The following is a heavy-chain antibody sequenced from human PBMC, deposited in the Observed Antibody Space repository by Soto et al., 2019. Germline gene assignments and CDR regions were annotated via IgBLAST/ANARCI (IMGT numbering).Heavy chain of an antibody. CDR1: GGSISTDY. V-gene: IGHV4-59*01. J-gene: IGHJ6*02. Sequence: QVQLQESGPGLVKPSETLSLTCTVSGGSISTDYWSWIRQTPRKRLEYIGVIYHAGSANYNPSLESRVTISPDTSKTQLSLKLSSVTAADTAVYYCARGKWFLRGYGMDVWGRGTTVTVS. CDR3: ARGKWFLRGYGMDV. CDR2: IYHAGSA. D-gene: IGHD3-22*01.